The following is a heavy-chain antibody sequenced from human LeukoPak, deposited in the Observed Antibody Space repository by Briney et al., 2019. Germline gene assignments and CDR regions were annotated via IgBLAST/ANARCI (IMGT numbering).Heavy chain of an antibody. CDR3: ARAPPPNRQDYYYYYGMDV. V-gene: IGHV4-4*07. D-gene: IGHD1/OR15-1a*01. CDR2: IYTSGST. CDR1: GGSISSYY. J-gene: IGHJ6*02. Sequence: SETLSLTCTVSGGSISSYYWRWIRQPAGKGLEWIGSIYTSGSTNYNPSLKSRVTMSVDTSKNQFSLKLSSVTAADTAVYYCARAPPPNRQDYYYYYGMDVWGQGTTVTVSS.